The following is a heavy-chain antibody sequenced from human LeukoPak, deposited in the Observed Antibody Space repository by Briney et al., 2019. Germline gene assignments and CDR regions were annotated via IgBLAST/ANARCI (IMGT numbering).Heavy chain of an antibody. V-gene: IGHV3-7*01. J-gene: IGHJ4*02. CDR2: IKTDGSEK. CDR3: AREGSGYAY. D-gene: IGHD3-22*01. Sequence: GGPLRLSCEGSGFTFSNYWMGWVRQAPGKGLQWVANIKTDGSEKYYVDSVKGRFTISRDNAKNSLYLQMNSLRAEDTAVYYCAREGSGYAYWGQGTLVTVSS. CDR1: GFTFSNYW.